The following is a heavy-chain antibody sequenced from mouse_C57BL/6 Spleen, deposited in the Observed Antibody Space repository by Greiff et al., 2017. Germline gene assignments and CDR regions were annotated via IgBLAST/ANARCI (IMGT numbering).Heavy chain of an antibody. Sequence: QVQLQESGAELARPGASVKLSCKASGYTFTSYGISWVKQRTGQGLEWIGEIYPRSGNTYYNEKFKGKATLTADKSSSTAYMELRSLTSEDSAVYFCARQLRSHYYAMDYWGQGTSVTVSS. CDR1: GYTFTSYG. V-gene: IGHV1-81*01. J-gene: IGHJ4*01. CDR2: IYPRSGNT. CDR3: ARQLRSHYYAMDY. D-gene: IGHD3-2*02.